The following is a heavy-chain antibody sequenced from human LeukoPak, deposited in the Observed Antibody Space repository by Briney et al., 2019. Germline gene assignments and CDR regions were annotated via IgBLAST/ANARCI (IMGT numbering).Heavy chain of an antibody. CDR3: ARDYYDSSGYHYTLFDY. CDR1: EFTFRSYS. V-gene: IGHV3-21*01. Sequence: PGGSLRLSCAGSEFTFRSYSMHWVRQAPGKGLEWVSSISSSSSYIYYADSVKGRFTISRDNAKNSLYLQMNSLRAEDTAVYYCARDYYDSSGYHYTLFDYWGQGTLVTVSS. CDR2: ISSSSSYI. D-gene: IGHD3-22*01. J-gene: IGHJ4*02.